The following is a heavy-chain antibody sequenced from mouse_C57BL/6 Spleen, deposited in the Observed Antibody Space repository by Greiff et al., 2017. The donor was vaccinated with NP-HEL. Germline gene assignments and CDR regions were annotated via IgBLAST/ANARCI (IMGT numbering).Heavy chain of an antibody. CDR1: GYTFTSYW. CDR2: IDPSDSYT. V-gene: IGHV1-59*01. CDR3: AREGLTGDFDY. Sequence: QVQLQQPGAELVRPGTSVKLSCKASGYTFTSYWMHWVKQRPGQGLEWIGVIDPSDSYTNYNQKFKGKATLTVDTSSSTAYMRLSSLTSEDSAVYYCAREGLTGDFDYWGQGTTLTVSS. D-gene: IGHD4-1*01. J-gene: IGHJ2*01.